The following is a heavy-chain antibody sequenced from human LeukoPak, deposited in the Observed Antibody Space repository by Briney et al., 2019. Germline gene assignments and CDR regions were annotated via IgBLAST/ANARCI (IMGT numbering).Heavy chain of an antibody. D-gene: IGHD5-12*01. CDR1: EFIFFKYW. V-gene: IGHV3-7*01. Sequence: TGGSLRRSCEGFEFIFFKYWMSWVRQVPGKGLEWVANIDEDGDERYYLDSVKGRFTISRDNAKNSVYLQMNSLRPEDTAVYFCARRRSYHYQMHVWGKGTTDIVSS. J-gene: IGHJ6*04. CDR3: ARRRSYHYQMHV. CDR2: IDEDGDER.